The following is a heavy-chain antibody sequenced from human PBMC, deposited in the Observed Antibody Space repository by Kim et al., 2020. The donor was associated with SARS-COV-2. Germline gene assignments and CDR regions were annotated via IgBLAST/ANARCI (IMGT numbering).Heavy chain of an antibody. CDR1: GYTFTGYY. Sequence: ASVKVSCKASGYTFTGYYMHWVRQAPGQGLEWMGWINPNSGGTNYAQKFQGWFTMTRDTSISTAYMELSRLRSDDTAVYYCARSQGRYFDWLPTKKARYYYYGMDVWGQGTTVTVSS. D-gene: IGHD3-9*01. CDR3: ARSQGRYFDWLPTKKARYYYYGMDV. J-gene: IGHJ6*02. V-gene: IGHV1-2*04. CDR2: INPNSGGT.